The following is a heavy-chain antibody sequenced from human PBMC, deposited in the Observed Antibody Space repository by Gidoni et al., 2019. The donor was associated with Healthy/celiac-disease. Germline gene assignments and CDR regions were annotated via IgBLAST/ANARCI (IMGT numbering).Heavy chain of an antibody. CDR1: GFTFSSSS. J-gene: IGHJ3*02. V-gene: IGHV3-21*01. D-gene: IGHD2-2*01. Sequence: EVQLVESGGGLVKPGGSLRLSCAASGFTFSSSSMNWVRQAPGKGLEWVSSISSSSSYIYYADSVKGRFTISRDNAKNSLYLQMNSLRAEDTAVYYCARDFGVVVPAAGGAFDIWGQGTMVTVSS. CDR2: ISSSSSYI. CDR3: ARDFGVVVPAAGGAFDI.